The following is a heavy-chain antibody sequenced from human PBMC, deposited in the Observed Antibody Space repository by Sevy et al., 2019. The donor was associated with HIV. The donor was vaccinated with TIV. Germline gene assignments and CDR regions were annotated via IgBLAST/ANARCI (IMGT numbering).Heavy chain of an antibody. V-gene: IGHV3-30*04. CDR1: GLTFNIYP. J-gene: IGHJ4*02. CDR3: VKDYMFAADWAPDS. D-gene: IGHD3-10*02. CDR2: VSFDASFK. Sequence: GESLKISCVASGLTFNIYPLNWVRQAPGKGLEWVAVVSFDASFKYYADFVKGRFTISRDNSKNTLYLQMNSLRAEDTAIYYCVKDYMFAADWAPDSWGQGTLVTVSS.